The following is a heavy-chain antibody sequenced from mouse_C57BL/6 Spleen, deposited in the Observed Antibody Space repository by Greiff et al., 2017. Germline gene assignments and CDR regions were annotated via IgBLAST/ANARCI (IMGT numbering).Heavy chain of an antibody. V-gene: IGHV5-4*01. CDR1: GFTFSSYA. D-gene: IGHD1-1*01. CDR2: ISDGGSYT. Sequence: DVQLVESGGGLVKPGGSLKLSCAASGFTFSSYAMSWVRQTPEKRLEWVATISDGGSYTYYPDNVKGRFTISRDNANNNLYLQMSHLKSEDTAMYYCARGCYYDGFDYWGQGTTLTVSS. J-gene: IGHJ2*01. CDR3: ARGCYYDGFDY.